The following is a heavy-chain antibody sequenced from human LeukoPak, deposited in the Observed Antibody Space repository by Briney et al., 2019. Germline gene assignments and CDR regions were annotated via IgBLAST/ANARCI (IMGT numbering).Heavy chain of an antibody. CDR1: GFTFSSYS. V-gene: IGHV3-21*01. Sequence: GGSLRLSCAASGFTFSSYSMNWVRQAPGKGLEWVSSTSSSSSYIYYADSVKGRFTISRDNAKNSLYLQMNSLRAEDTAVYYCARDTPHIVVVAALPGAFDIWGQGTMVTVSS. CDR2: TSSSSSYI. J-gene: IGHJ3*02. CDR3: ARDTPHIVVVAALPGAFDI. D-gene: IGHD2-15*01.